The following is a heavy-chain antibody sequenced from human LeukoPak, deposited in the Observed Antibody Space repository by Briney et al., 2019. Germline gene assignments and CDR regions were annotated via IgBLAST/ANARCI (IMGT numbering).Heavy chain of an antibody. J-gene: IGHJ4*02. D-gene: IGHD1-1*01. CDR2: IYYSGST. CDR3: GRGTVQMGMGERYFDN. CDR1: GGSTSTYY. Sequence: PSETQSLTRTVSGGSTSTYYWSWIRQPPGKGLEWIGYIYYSGSTNYSPALKSRITISVDTSRNQFSLSLSSVTAADTAVYYCGRGTVQMGMGERYFDNWGQGTLVTVSS. V-gene: IGHV4-59*01.